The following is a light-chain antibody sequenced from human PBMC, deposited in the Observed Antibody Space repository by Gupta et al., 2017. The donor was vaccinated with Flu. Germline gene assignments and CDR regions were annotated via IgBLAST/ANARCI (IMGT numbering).Light chain of an antibody. V-gene: IGKV3-11*01. CDR3: QQRSTSWT. CDR1: QSVISY. CDR2: DAS. J-gene: IGKJ1*01. Sequence: SPATLSLSPGERASLSCRASQSVISYLVWYQQKPGQSPRLVIYDASNRATGIPDSFSGSGCATDFTLTISGLEPEDFAVYYLQQRSTSWTCGQGTKVEIK.